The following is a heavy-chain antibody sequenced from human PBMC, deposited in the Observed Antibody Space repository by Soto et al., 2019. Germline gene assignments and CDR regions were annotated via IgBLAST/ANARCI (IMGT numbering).Heavy chain of an antibody. V-gene: IGHV3-30*18. CDR1: GFTFISYG. Sequence: PGGSLRLSCAASGFTFISYGMHWARQAPGKGLEWVAVISYDGSNQYYGDSVKGRFTISRDNSKNAVYLQMSSLRAEDTAVYYCAKGGLYGDYTDSWGQGTLVTVSS. CDR3: AKGGLYGDYTDS. J-gene: IGHJ4*02. D-gene: IGHD3-16*01. CDR2: ISYDGSNQ.